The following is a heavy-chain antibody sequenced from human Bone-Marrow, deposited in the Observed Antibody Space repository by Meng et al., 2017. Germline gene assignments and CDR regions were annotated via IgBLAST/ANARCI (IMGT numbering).Heavy chain of an antibody. CDR3: AEGGLEGDFDY. D-gene: IGHD1-1*01. J-gene: IGHJ4*02. V-gene: IGHV3-23*04. CDR2: ISGRGGST. CDR1: GFTFSNYA. Sequence: GPLVESGGGLVQPGGSLRLSCAASGFTFSNYAMSWVRQAPGQGLEWVSAISGRGGSTYYADSVKGRFTISRDNSKNTLYLQMNSLRAEDTAVYYCAEGGLEGDFDYWGQGTLVTVSS.